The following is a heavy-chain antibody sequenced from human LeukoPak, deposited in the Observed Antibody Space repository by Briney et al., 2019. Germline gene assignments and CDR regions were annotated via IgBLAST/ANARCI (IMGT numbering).Heavy chain of an antibody. CDR1: GFTFSRYA. Sequence: GGSLRLSCAASGFTFSRYAMSWVRQAPGKGLEWVSAISGSGGSTYYADSVKGRFTISRDNSKNTLYLQMNSLRAEDTAVYYCARLGYSYGYGAFDIWGQGTMVTVSS. J-gene: IGHJ3*02. CDR3: ARLGYSYGYGAFDI. V-gene: IGHV3-23*01. CDR2: ISGSGGST. D-gene: IGHD5-18*01.